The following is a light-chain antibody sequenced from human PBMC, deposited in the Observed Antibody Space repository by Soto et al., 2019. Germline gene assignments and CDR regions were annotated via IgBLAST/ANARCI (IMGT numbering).Light chain of an antibody. V-gene: IGKV3-20*01. J-gene: IGKJ5*01. CDR2: GAS. Sequence: EIVLTQSPGTLSPSPGERATLSCRASQSVSNNYLAWYQQKPGQAPRLLIYGASNRATGIPDRFSGRGSGTDFTLSISRLEPEDFAVYYCQQYGSKPITFGQGTRLEF. CDR3: QQYGSKPIT. CDR1: QSVSNNY.